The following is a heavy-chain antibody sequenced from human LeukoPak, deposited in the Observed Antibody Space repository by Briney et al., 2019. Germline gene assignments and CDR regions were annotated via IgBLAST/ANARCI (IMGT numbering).Heavy chain of an antibody. CDR1: GFTFSSYG. Sequence: GGSLRLSCAASGFTFSSYGMHWVRQAPGKGLEWVAFIRYDGSNKYYADSVKGRFTISRDNSKNTLYLQMNSLRAEDTAVYYCAKDRYSSGCRYFDYWGQGTLVTVSS. CDR3: AKDRYSSGCRYFDY. D-gene: IGHD6-19*01. CDR2: IRYDGSNK. J-gene: IGHJ4*02. V-gene: IGHV3-30*02.